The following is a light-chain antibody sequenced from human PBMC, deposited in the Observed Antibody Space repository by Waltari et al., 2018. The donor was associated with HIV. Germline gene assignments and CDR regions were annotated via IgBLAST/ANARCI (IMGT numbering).Light chain of an antibody. Sequence: SVLTQPPSVSGAPGPRVTISCTGNTSNIGAGYDVHWYQQLPGTAPKLLIYGNTNRPSGVPDRFSGSTSGTSASLAITGLQADDEADFYCQSYDSSLSGVIFGGGTKLTVL. CDR1: TSNIGAGYD. J-gene: IGLJ2*01. CDR2: GNT. CDR3: QSYDSSLSGVI. V-gene: IGLV1-40*01.